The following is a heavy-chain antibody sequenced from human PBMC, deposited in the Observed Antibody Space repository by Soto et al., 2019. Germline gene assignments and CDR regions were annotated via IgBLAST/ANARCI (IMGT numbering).Heavy chain of an antibody. CDR3: ARFTDFWSRYKYYYYGMDV. D-gene: IGHD3-3*01. Sequence: ASVKVSCKASGYTFTSYDINWVRQATGQGLEWMGWMNPNSGNTGYAQKFQGRVTMTRNTSISTAYMELSSLRSEDTAVYYCARFTDFWSRYKYYYYGMDVWGQGTTVTVSS. V-gene: IGHV1-8*01. J-gene: IGHJ6*02. CDR1: GYTFTSYD. CDR2: MNPNSGNT.